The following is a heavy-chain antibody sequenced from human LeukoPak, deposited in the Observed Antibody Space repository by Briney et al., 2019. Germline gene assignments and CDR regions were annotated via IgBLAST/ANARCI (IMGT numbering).Heavy chain of an antibody. V-gene: IGHV4-59*08. CDR2: IYNSGST. Sequence: SETLSLTCTVSGGSISSYYWSWIRQPPGEGLEWIGYIYNSGSTNYNPSLKSRVTISVDMSKNQISLKLNSVTAADTAVYYCARVMGDGSGYYPFDYWGQGTLVTVSS. CDR1: GGSISSYY. D-gene: IGHD3-22*01. J-gene: IGHJ4*02. CDR3: ARVMGDGSGYYPFDY.